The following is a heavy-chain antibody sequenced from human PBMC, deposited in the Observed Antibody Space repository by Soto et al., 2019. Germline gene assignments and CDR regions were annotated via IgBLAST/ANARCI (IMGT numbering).Heavy chain of an antibody. Sequence: SETLSLTCAVYGGSFSGYYLSWIRQPPGKGLEWIGEINHSGSTNYNPSLKSRVTISVDTSKNQFSLKLSSVTAADTAVYYCARDKRYYDFWSGRLDFWGQGTLVTVSS. CDR1: GGSFSGYY. CDR2: INHSGST. D-gene: IGHD3-3*01. V-gene: IGHV4-34*01. J-gene: IGHJ4*02. CDR3: ARDKRYYDFWSGRLDF.